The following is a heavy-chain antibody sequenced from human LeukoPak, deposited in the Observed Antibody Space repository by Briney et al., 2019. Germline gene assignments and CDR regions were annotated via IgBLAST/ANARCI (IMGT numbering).Heavy chain of an antibody. CDR2: ISYDGNQN. CDR1: GFTFSRYA. CDR3: ARDESLDY. V-gene: IGHV3-30*01. J-gene: IGHJ4*02. Sequence: GGSLRPSCAASGFTFSRYAMHWVRQAPGKGLEWVAVISYDGNQNYYADSVKGRFTISRDSSKSTLYLQMNSLRVEDTAVYYCARDESLDYWGQGTLVTVSS.